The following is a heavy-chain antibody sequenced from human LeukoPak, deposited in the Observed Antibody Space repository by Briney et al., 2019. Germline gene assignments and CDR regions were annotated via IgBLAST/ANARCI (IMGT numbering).Heavy chain of an antibody. CDR3: ARERVIGAGDYFDY. J-gene: IGHJ4*02. CDR2: IYYIGST. V-gene: IGHV4-59*01. CDR1: GASISGYY. Sequence: SETLSPTCTVSGASISGYYWSWIRQPPGKGLEWIGYIYYIGSTNYNPSLKSRVTISVDTSKNQFSLKLSSVTAADTAMYYCARERVIGAGDYFDYWGQGTLVTVSS. D-gene: IGHD3-16*02.